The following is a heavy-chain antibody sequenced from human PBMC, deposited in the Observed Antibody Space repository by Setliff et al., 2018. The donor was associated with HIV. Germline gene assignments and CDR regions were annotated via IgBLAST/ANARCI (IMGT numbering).Heavy chain of an antibody. V-gene: IGHV4-61*01. J-gene: IGHJ4*02. CDR1: GGSVSSGSYY. D-gene: IGHD6-25*01. CDR3: ARYSPRGYTLTGPY. Sequence: SETLSLTCTVSGGSVSSGSYYWSWIRQPPGKGLEWIGYIYYSGSTTHNPSLKSRVTISLDTSKSQFSLKLTSVTAADTAVYYCARYSPRGYTLTGPYWGQGTLVTVSS. CDR2: IYYSGST.